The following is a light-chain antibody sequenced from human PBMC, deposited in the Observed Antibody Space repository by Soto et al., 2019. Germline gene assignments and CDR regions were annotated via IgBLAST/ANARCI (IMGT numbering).Light chain of an antibody. V-gene: IGKV3-20*01. Sequence: DIVLTQSPGTLSLSPGERATLSCRASLSVSSSYLAWYQQKPGQAPRLLIYGASSRATGIPDRFSGSGSGTDFTLTISRLEPEDFAVYYCHLYGSSPRTFGQGTKVEIK. CDR1: LSVSSSY. CDR2: GAS. J-gene: IGKJ1*01. CDR3: HLYGSSPRT.